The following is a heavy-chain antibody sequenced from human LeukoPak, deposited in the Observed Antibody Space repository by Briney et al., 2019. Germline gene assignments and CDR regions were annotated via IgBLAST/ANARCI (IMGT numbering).Heavy chain of an antibody. J-gene: IGHJ5*02. CDR2: IYYSGGT. CDR1: GGSISSYY. V-gene: IGHV4-59*08. CDR3: ARGKRTNWFDP. Sequence: PSETLSLTCTVSGGSISSYYWSWIRQPPGKGLEWIGYIYYSGGTNYNPSLKSRVTISVDTSKNQFSLKLSSVTAADTAVYYCARGKRTNWFDPWGQGTLVTVSS.